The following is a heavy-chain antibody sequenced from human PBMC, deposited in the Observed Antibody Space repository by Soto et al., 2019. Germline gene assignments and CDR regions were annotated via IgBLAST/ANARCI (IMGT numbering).Heavy chain of an antibody. CDR2: IYYSGNT. CDR3: ARFLAAACPSDEQNYYFYGMDV. Sequence: QVQLQESGPGLVKPSQTLSLTCTVSGGSISSGGYYWSWIRQHPGKGLEWIGYIYYSGNTYYNPSLKSRVTISVDTSKNQFSLKLSSVTAADTAVYYCARFLAAACPSDEQNYYFYGMDVWGQGTTVTVSS. J-gene: IGHJ6*02. CDR1: GGSISSGGYY. D-gene: IGHD2-15*01. V-gene: IGHV4-31*03.